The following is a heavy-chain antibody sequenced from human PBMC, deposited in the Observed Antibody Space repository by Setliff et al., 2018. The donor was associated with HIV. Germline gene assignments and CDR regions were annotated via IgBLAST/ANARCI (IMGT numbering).Heavy chain of an antibody. CDR3: ARVPRQLLKGAAAYFDY. CDR1: GGSFSGYY. CDR2: INHSGST. Sequence: SETLSLTCAVYGGSFSGYYWSWIRQPPGKGLEWIGEINHSGSTNYNPSLKSRVTISVDTSKNQFSLKLSSVTAADTAVYYCARVPRQLLKGAAAYFDYWGQGTLVTVSS. V-gene: IGHV4-34*01. J-gene: IGHJ4*02. D-gene: IGHD5-18*01.